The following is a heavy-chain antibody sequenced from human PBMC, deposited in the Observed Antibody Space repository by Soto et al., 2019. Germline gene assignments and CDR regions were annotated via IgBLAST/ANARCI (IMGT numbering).Heavy chain of an antibody. CDR3: AVYDFWSAKYGFDP. J-gene: IGHJ5*02. CDR1: GGSFSGYY. Sequence: SETLSLTCAVYGGSFSGYYWSWIRQPPGKGLEWIGEINHSGSTNYNPSLKSRVTISVDTSKNQSSLKLSSVTAADTVVYYCAVYDFWSAKYGFDPWGQGTLVTVSS. CDR2: INHSGST. D-gene: IGHD3-3*01. V-gene: IGHV4-34*01.